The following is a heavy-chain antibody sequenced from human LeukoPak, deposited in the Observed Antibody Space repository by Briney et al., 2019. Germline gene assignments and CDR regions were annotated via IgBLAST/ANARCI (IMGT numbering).Heavy chain of an antibody. V-gene: IGHV4-59*01. Sequence: PSETLSLTCTVSGGSISSYYWSWIRQPPGKGLEWIGYIYYSGSTNYNPSLKSRVTISVDTSKNQFSLKLSSVTAADTAVYYCATSTVVTFFRAFDIWGQGTMMTVSS. D-gene: IGHD4-23*01. CDR1: GGSISSYY. J-gene: IGHJ3*02. CDR3: ATSTVVTFFRAFDI. CDR2: IYYSGST.